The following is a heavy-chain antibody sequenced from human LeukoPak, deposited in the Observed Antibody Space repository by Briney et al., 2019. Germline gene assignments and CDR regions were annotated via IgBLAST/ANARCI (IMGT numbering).Heavy chain of an antibody. CDR1: GFTFSSYG. D-gene: IGHD3-3*01. Sequence: GGSLRLSCAASGFTFSSYGMHWVRQAPGKGLEWVAVISYDGSNKYYADSVKGRFTISRDNSKNSLYLQMNSLRAEDTAVYYCARDGGSTYYDFWSGRRWFDPWGQGTLVTVSS. CDR3: ARDGGSTYYDFWSGRRWFDP. V-gene: IGHV3-30*03. CDR2: ISYDGSNK. J-gene: IGHJ5*02.